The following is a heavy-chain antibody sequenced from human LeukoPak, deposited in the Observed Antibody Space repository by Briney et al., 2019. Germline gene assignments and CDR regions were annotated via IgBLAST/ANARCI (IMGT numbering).Heavy chain of an antibody. CDR2: ISSNGGST. Sequence: PGGSLRLSCAASGFTFSSYGMHWVRQAPGKGLEYVSAISSNGGSTNYANFVKGRFTISRDNSKNTLYLQMGSLRAEDMAVYYCARRVGYYGSGNYFYYMDVWGKGTTVTVSS. J-gene: IGHJ6*03. CDR1: GFTFSSYG. V-gene: IGHV3-64*01. D-gene: IGHD3-10*01. CDR3: ARRVGYYGSGNYFYYMDV.